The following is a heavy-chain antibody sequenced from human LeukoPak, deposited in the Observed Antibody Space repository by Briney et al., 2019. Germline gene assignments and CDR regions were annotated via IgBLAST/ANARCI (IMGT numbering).Heavy chain of an antibody. CDR1: GFTFSNYA. J-gene: IGHJ4*02. Sequence: QSGGSLRLSCAASGFTFSNYAMSWVRQAPGKGLEWVSGISGSGANTWFADSVKGRFTISRDNSKNTLSLQMNSLRAEDTAVYYCARDKDTPATAQPQRGYFESWGQGTLVTVSS. CDR3: ARDKDTPATAQPQRGYFES. CDR2: ISGSGANT. D-gene: IGHD2-15*01. V-gene: IGHV3-23*01.